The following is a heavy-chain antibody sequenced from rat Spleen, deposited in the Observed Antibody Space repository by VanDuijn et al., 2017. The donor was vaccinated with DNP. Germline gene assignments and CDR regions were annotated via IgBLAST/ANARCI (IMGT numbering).Heavy chain of an antibody. D-gene: IGHD1-2*01. CDR2: IRNSGST. Sequence: EVQLQESGPGLVKPSQSLSLTCSVTGYSITSNYWGWIRKFPGNKMEWIGHIRNSGSTSYNQSLKSRISITRETSKNQFFLQLNSVTAEDTATYYCASGPNGYNYFDYWGQGVMVTVSS. J-gene: IGHJ2*01. V-gene: IGHV3-1*01. CDR3: ASGPNGYNYFDY. CDR1: GYSITSNY.